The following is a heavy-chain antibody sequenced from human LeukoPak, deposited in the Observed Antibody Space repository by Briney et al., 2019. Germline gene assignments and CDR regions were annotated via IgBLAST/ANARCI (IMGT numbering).Heavy chain of an antibody. CDR1: GGTFSSYA. Sequence: SVKVSCKASGGTFSSYAISWVRQAPGQGLEWMGGIIPIFGTANYAQKFQGRVTITADESTSTAYMELSCLRSEDTAVYYCAREDSGYDPNTYYYGMDVWGQGTTVTVSS. V-gene: IGHV1-69*13. CDR2: IIPIFGTA. J-gene: IGHJ6*02. CDR3: AREDSGYDPNTYYYGMDV. D-gene: IGHD5-12*01.